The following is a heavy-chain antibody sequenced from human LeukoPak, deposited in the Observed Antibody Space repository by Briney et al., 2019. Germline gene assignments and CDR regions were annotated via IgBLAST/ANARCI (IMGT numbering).Heavy chain of an antibody. V-gene: IGHV3-23*01. J-gene: IGHJ4*02. CDR1: GFTFSSYA. CDR3: ARERAYYGSGSESY. Sequence: PGGSLRLSCAASGFTFSSYAMSWVRQAPGKGLEWVSGTSGSGGSTYYADSVKGRFTISRDNAKNSLYLQMNSLRAEDTAVYYCARERAYYGSGSESYWGQGTLVTVSS. CDR2: TSGSGGST. D-gene: IGHD3-10*01.